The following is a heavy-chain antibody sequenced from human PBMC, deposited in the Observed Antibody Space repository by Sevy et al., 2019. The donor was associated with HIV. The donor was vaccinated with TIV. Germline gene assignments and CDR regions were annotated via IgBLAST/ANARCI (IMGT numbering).Heavy chain of an antibody. V-gene: IGHV3-13*01. D-gene: IGHD7-27*01. CDR2: IGVRGDT. CDR1: GLTFSSHA. CDR3: ATEGTGEQRAGFDF. Sequence: GGSLRLSCAASGLTFSSHAMHWVRQPTGKGLEWLSGIGVRGDTHYPGAVKGRFTISRENAKNSLYLQMDDLRAGDTAVYYCATEGTGEQRAGFDFWGQGTLVTVSS. J-gene: IGHJ4*02.